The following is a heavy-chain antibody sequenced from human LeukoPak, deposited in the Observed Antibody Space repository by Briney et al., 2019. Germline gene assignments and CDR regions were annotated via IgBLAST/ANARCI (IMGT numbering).Heavy chain of an antibody. D-gene: IGHD2-2*01. V-gene: IGHV3-30*18. Sequence: TGRSLRLSCAASGFTFSSYGMHWVRQAPGKGLEWVAIISYDGNDKDYADSVRGRFTISRDNSKNTLYLQMNSLRGEDTAVYYCAKSTAPAGYYLDYWGQGILVTVSS. J-gene: IGHJ4*02. CDR1: GFTFSSYG. CDR3: AKSTAPAGYYLDY. CDR2: ISYDGNDK.